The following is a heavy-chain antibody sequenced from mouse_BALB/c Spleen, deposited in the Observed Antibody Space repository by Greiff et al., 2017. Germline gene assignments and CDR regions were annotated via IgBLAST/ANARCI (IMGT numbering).Heavy chain of an antibody. CDR3: TITTASFDY. D-gene: IGHD1-2*01. Sequence: LQQPGSELVRPGASVKLSCKASGYTFTSYWMHWVKQRPGQGLEWIGNIYPGSGSTNYDEKFKSKATLTVDTSSSTAYMQLSSLTSEDSAVDYCTITTASFDYWGQGTTLTVSS. V-gene: IGHV1S22*01. CDR1: GYTFTSYW. CDR2: IYPGSGST. J-gene: IGHJ2*01.